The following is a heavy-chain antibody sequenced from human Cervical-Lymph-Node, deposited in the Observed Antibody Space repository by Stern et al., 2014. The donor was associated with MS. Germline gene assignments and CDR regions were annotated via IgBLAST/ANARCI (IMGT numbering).Heavy chain of an antibody. V-gene: IGHV2-5*02. CDR1: GFALRNSGVS. CDR2: IYWDDEK. J-gene: IGHJ3*01. D-gene: IGHD4-17*01. Sequence: QVTLKESGPTLVKATQPLTLTCTFSGFALRNSGVSVAWIRQPPGKALEWLAVIYWDDEKRYSPSLKSRLSITKDASESQVVLTMTNMDPVDTATYYCTHSLHGDYSDAFDPWGQGTMVTVSS. CDR3: THSLHGDYSDAFDP.